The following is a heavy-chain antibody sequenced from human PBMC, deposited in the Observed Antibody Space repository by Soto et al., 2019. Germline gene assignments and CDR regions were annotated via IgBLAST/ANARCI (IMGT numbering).Heavy chain of an antibody. V-gene: IGHV4-30-4*01. CDR1: GDSISTVDYF. CDR2: IYKSATT. J-gene: IGHJ5*01. CDR3: ARGRYCLTGRCFPNWFDS. Sequence: SEIRSLTCSVSGDSISTVDYFWAWNRQPQGQALEYIGYIYKSATTYYNPSFESRVAISLDTSKSQFSLNVTSVTAADTAVYFCARGRYCLTGRCFPNWFDSWGQGTLVTVSS. D-gene: IGHD2-15*01.